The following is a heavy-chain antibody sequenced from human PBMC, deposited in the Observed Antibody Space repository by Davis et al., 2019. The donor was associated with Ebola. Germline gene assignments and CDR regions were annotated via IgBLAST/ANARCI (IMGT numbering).Heavy chain of an antibody. CDR2: ISYDGGKE. J-gene: IGHJ6*02. D-gene: IGHD2-15*01. CDR1: GFTFSGYG. CDR3: AREGQIYSHYYYGLDV. Sequence: GGSLRLSCEASGFTFSGYGMHWVRQAPGKGLEWVALISYDGGKEYYADSVKGRFTISRDNSKDTVYLQMNSLRVEDTAVYYCAREGQIYSHYYYGLDVWGQGTTVTVSS. V-gene: IGHV3-30*03.